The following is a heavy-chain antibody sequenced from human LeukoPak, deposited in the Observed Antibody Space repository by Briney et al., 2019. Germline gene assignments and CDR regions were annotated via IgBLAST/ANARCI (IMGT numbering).Heavy chain of an antibody. V-gene: IGHV1-69*04. CDR3: ARTRYSGYEQWDY. CDR2: ITPSGGST. CDR1: GYTFTSYG. J-gene: IGHJ4*02. Sequence: ASVKVSCKASGYTFTSYGISWVRQAPGQGLEWMGIITPSGGSTNYAQKFQGRVTITADKSTSTAYMELSSLRSEDTAVYYCARTRYSGYEQWDYWGQGTLVTVSS. D-gene: IGHD5-12*01.